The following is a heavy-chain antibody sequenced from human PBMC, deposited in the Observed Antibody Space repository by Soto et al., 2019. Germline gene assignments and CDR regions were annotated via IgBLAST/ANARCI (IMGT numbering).Heavy chain of an antibody. CDR2: VYHTGDT. D-gene: IGHD2-21*02. CDR1: GGTVASSHW. Sequence: PSETLSLTCVVSGGTVASSHWWSCVRQSPCGGLEWIGNVYHTGDTNLNPSLQSRVTISVDKSNNQFSLRLNSLTAADTAVYFCAREIVTAGGNNYFDPWGPGTLVTVSS. J-gene: IGHJ5*02. CDR3: AREIVTAGGNNYFDP. V-gene: IGHV4-4*02.